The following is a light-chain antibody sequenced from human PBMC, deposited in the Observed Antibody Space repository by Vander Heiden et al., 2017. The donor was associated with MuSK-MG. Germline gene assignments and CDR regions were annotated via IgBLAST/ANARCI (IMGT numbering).Light chain of an antibody. CDR1: QSISTN. CDR2: GVS. Sequence: ELVMTQSPATLSVSRGERSTLSCRASQSISTNSAWYEQKPGQAPRLLSFGVSTRATGIPATFSGSGSGTEFTLTISSLQSEDFSVYYCQQDNNWPYTFGQGTKLEIK. J-gene: IGKJ2*01. V-gene: IGKV3-15*01. CDR3: QQDNNWPYT.